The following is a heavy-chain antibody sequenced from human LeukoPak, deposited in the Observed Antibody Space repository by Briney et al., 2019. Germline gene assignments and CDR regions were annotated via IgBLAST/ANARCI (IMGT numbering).Heavy chain of an antibody. J-gene: IGHJ4*02. CDR1: GGTFSSYA. D-gene: IGHD3-3*01. V-gene: IGHV1-69*13. Sequence: SVKVSCKASGGTFSSYAISWVRQAPGQGLEWMGGIIPIFGTANYAQKFQGRVTITADESTSTAYMELSSLRSEDTAVYYCASPVSYDFWSGFTSFDYWGQGTLVTVSS. CDR2: IIPIFGTA. CDR3: ASPVSYDFWSGFTSFDY.